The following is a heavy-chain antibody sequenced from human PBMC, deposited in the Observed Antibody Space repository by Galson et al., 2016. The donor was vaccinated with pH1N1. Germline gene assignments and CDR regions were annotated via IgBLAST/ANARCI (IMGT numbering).Heavy chain of an antibody. V-gene: IGHV5-51*01. CDR3: ARRSAVAGVAY. Sequence: QSGAEVKKPGESLKISCQGSGYSFSSHWIGWVRQMPGKGLEWMGIIYPGDSDTKYSPSFKGQVTFSADKSINTAYLQWSSLKASDTAMYFCARRSAVAGVAYWGQGTLVTVSS. CDR1: GYSFSSHW. CDR2: IYPGDSDT. J-gene: IGHJ4*02. D-gene: IGHD6-19*01.